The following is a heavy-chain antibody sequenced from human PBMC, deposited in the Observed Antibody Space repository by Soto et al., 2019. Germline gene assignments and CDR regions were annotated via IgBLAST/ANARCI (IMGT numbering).Heavy chain of an antibody. J-gene: IGHJ6*02. Sequence: KPGGSLRLSCAASGFTFSTYGMNWVRQAPGKGLEWVSSISSSGSYIYYADSVKGRFTISRDNAKNSLYLQMNSLRAEDTAVYYCAKVQNPRRWVDGTDVWGQGTTVTVSS. CDR3: AKVQNPRRWVDGTDV. V-gene: IGHV3-21*01. CDR1: GFTFSTYG. CDR2: ISSSGSYI.